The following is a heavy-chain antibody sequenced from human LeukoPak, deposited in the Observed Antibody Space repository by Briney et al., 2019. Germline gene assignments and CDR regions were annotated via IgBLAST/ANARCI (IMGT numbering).Heavy chain of an antibody. J-gene: IGHJ5*02. CDR1: GGTFSSYA. CDR3: ATKKTPLYCGGDCYSGLGWFDP. V-gene: IGHV1-69*13. Sequence: SVKVSCKASGGTFSSYAISWVRQAPGQGLEWMGGIIPIFGTANYAQKFQGRVTITADESTSTAYMELSSLRSDDTAVYYCATKKTPLYCGGDCYSGLGWFDPWGQGTLITVSS. CDR2: IIPIFGTA. D-gene: IGHD2-21*02.